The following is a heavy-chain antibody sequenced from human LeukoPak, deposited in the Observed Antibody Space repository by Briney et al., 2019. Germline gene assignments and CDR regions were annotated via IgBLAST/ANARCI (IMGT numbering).Heavy chain of an antibody. CDR2: VSSTGGTT. J-gene: IGHJ4*02. CDR3: ARAGMDGRGYYQGFDY. Sequence: GGSLRLSCAASGFTFSTYGMSWVRQAPGKGLEWVSAVSSTGGTTYYADSMKGRFTISRDNAKNSLFLQMNSLRAEDTALYYCARAGMDGRGYYQGFDYWGQGTLVTVSS. V-gene: IGHV3-23*01. D-gene: IGHD3-22*01. CDR1: GFTFSTYG.